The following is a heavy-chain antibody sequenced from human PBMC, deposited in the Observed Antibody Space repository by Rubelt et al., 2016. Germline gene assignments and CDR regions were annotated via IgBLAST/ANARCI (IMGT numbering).Heavy chain of an antibody. V-gene: IGHV5-51*01. CDR2: IYPGDSDT. CDR1: GYSFTSYW. J-gene: IGHJ3*02. D-gene: IGHD6-6*01. CDR3: ASLSSSSHDAFDI. Sequence: EVQLVQSGAEVKKPGESLKISCKGSGYSFTSYWIGWVRQMPGKGLEWMGIIYPGDSDTRYSPSSQGQGTSSADKSISTAYLQWSSLKASDTAMYYCASLSSSSHDAFDIWGQGTMVTVSS.